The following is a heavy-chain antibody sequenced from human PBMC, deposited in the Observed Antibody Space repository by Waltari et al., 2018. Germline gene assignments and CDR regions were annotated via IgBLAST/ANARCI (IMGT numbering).Heavy chain of an antibody. CDR2: IYYSGST. D-gene: IGHD1-26*01. Sequence: QLQLQESGPGLVKPSETLSLTCTVSGGSISSSSYYWGWIRQPPGKGLEWIGSIYYSGSTYHNPSLKSRATISVDTSKNQFSLKLSSVTAADTAVYYCARRSGTPFGPWGQGTLVTVSS. CDR3: ARRSGTPFGP. V-gene: IGHV4-39*01. J-gene: IGHJ5*02. CDR1: GGSISSSSYY.